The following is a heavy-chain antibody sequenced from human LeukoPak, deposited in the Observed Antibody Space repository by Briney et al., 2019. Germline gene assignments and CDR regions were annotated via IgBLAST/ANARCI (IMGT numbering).Heavy chain of an antibody. D-gene: IGHD6-6*01. V-gene: IGHV1-2*02. Sequence: ASVKVSCKASGYPFTGYYLHWVRQAPGQGLEWMGWINPDSGGTKYAQKFQGRVTMIRDTSISTAYMELSSLRSADTAVYYCVRVIQYTSMWDWFDPWGQGTLVIVSS. CDR2: INPDSGGT. CDR1: GYPFTGYY. CDR3: VRVIQYTSMWDWFDP. J-gene: IGHJ5*02.